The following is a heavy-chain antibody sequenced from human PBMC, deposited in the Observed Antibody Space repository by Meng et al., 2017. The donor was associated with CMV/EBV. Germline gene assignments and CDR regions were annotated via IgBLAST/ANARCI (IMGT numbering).Heavy chain of an antibody. CDR2: INHSGST. D-gene: IGHD4-11*01. V-gene: IGHV4-34*01. J-gene: IGHJ6*02. Sequence: SETLSLTCAVYGGSFSGYYWSWIRQPPGKGLEWIGEINHSGSTNYNPSLKSRVTISVDTPKNQFSLKLNSVTAADTAVYYCARGSYRNYRSSYYYYGMDVWGQGTTVTVSS. CDR3: ARGSYRNYRSSYYYYGMDV. CDR1: GGSFSGYY.